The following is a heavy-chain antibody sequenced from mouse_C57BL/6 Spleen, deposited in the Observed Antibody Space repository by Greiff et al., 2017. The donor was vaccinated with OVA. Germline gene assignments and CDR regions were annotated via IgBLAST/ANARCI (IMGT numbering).Heavy chain of an antibody. CDR1: GYTFTSYW. Sequence: VQLQQPGAELVKPGASVKMSCKASGYTFTSYWITWVKQRPGQGLEWIGDIYPGSGSTNYNEKFKSKATLTVDTSSSTAYMQLSSLTSEDSVVYYCARYYGSSFWYFDVWGTGTTVTVSS. CDR3: ARYYGSSFWYFDV. CDR2: IYPGSGST. D-gene: IGHD1-1*01. V-gene: IGHV1-55*01. J-gene: IGHJ1*03.